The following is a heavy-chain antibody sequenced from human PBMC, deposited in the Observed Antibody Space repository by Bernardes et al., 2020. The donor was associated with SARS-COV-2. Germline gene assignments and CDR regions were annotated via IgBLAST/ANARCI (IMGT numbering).Heavy chain of an antibody. Sequence: GGSLRLFCVASGFIFSDFALSWVRQAPGKGLEWVSTISLGGDYTYFADSVKGRFTISRDNSKNTVYLQMNSLRGEDTAVYYCAKDWSTTGYYYDMDVWGQGTTVTVSS. D-gene: IGHD1-1*01. CDR1: GFIFSDFA. CDR2: ISLGGDYT. J-gene: IGHJ6*02. CDR3: AKDWSTTGYYYDMDV. V-gene: IGHV3-23*01.